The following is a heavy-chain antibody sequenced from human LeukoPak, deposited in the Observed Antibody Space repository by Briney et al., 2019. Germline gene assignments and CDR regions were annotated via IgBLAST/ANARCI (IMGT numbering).Heavy chain of an antibody. Sequence: GGSLRLSCAASGFTFSSYSMNWVRQAPGKGLEWEAIIKQDGSEKYYVDSVKGRFTISRDNAKNSLYLQMNSLRAEDTAVYYCARDHYYDISGYYHRALDYWGQGTLVTVSS. CDR2: IKQDGSEK. V-gene: IGHV3-7*01. D-gene: IGHD3-22*01. J-gene: IGHJ4*02. CDR3: ARDHYYDISGYYHRALDY. CDR1: GFTFSSYS.